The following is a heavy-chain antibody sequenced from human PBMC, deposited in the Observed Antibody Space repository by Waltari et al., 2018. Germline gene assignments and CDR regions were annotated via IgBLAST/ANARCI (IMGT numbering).Heavy chain of an antibody. CDR1: GFSLSHFG. Sequence: QVQLVESGGGVVQPGMSLRLSCAAPGFSLSHFGMHWVRQAPGKGLAWVALASFDGSTTYYADSVRGRFTISRDNSKNTLYLDIDTLRVDDTAIYYCAKDAFGNTYLDHWGQGTLVTVSS. CDR3: AKDAFGNTYLDH. D-gene: IGHD3-10*01. V-gene: IGHV3-30*18. J-gene: IGHJ5*02. CDR2: ASFDGSTT.